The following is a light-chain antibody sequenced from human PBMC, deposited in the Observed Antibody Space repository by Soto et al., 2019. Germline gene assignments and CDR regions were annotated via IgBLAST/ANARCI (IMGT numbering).Light chain of an antibody. V-gene: IGLV6-57*04. CDR2: ENK. J-gene: IGLJ2*01. Sequence: NFMLTQPHSVSESTGKPVTISCTRSSGSIANNYLQWYQQRPGSAPTTVIYENKLRPSGGPDRFSGSTDGSSNSASLTISGLQTEDEADYYCQSYDADFVIFGGGTKLTVL. CDR1: SGSIANNY. CDR3: QSYDADFVI.